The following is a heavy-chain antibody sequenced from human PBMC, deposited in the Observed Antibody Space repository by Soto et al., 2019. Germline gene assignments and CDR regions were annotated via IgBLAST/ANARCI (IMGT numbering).Heavy chain of an antibody. CDR1: GFTFSDYY. Sequence: GGSLRLSCAASGFTFSDYYMSWIRQAPGKGLEWVSYISSSGSTIYYADSVKGRFTISRDNAKNSLYLQMNSLRAEDTAVYYCASNTRYGDYDPYYYYMDVWGKGTTVTVSS. J-gene: IGHJ6*03. CDR2: ISSSGSTI. D-gene: IGHD4-17*01. V-gene: IGHV3-11*01. CDR3: ASNTRYGDYDPYYYYMDV.